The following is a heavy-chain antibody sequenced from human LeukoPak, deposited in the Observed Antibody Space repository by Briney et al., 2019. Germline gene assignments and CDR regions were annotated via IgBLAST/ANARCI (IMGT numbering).Heavy chain of an antibody. CDR1: GFTISSYG. D-gene: IGHD2-8*01. Sequence: GGSLRLSCTASGFTISSYGMSWVRQAPGKGLEWVSAISGGAESTYYADSVKGRFTISRDSSKNTLYLQMDSLRAEDTAIYYCAKDSPVCTYWGQGTLVSVSS. CDR2: ISGGAEST. J-gene: IGHJ4*02. V-gene: IGHV3-23*01. CDR3: AKDSPVCTY.